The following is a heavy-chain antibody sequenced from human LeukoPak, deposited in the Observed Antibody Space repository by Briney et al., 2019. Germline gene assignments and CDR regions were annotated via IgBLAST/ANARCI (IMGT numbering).Heavy chain of an antibody. CDR3: ARGGGRTNYYDSSGYYPVRY. D-gene: IGHD3-22*01. CDR2: IIPIFGTA. Sequence: GASVKVSRKVSGYTLTELSMHWVRQAPGKGLEWMGGIIPIFGTANYAQKFQGRVTITADEPTSTAYMELSSLRSEDTAVYYCARGGGRTNYYDSSGYYPVRYWGQGTLVTVSS. V-gene: IGHV1-69*13. CDR1: GYTLTELS. J-gene: IGHJ4*02.